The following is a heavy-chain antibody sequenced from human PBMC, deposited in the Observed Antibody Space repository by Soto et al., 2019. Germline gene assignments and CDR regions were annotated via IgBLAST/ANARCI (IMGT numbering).Heavy chain of an antibody. D-gene: IGHD1-26*01. Sequence: QVQLVESGGGVVQPGRSLRLSCAASGFTFSSYGMHWVRQAPGKGLEWVAVIWYDGSNKYYADSVKGRFTISRDNSKNTLYLQMNSLRAEDTAVYYCARKGGSYSGDAFDIWGQGTMVTVSS. CDR2: IWYDGSNK. CDR1: GFTFSSYG. CDR3: ARKGGSYSGDAFDI. V-gene: IGHV3-33*01. J-gene: IGHJ3*02.